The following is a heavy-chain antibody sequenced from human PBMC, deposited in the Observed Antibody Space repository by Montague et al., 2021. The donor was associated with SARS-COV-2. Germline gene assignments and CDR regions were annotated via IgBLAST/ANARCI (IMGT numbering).Heavy chain of an antibody. D-gene: IGHD6-19*01. CDR2: IYHSRST. V-gene: IGHV4-38-2*02. CDR3: AKVAGSHDTFDI. J-gene: IGHJ3*02. CDR1: GYSISTGYY. Sequence: SETLSLTCTVSGYSISTGYYWGWIRQPPGKGLEWIGTIYHSRSTYFNPSLKSRVTISVDTSKNQFSLNLSSVTAADTALYYCAKVAGSHDTFDIWGRGTMVTDAS.